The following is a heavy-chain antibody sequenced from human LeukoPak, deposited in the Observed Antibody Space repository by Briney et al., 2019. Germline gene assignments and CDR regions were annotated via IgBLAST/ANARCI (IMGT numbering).Heavy chain of an antibody. V-gene: IGHV1-2*02. CDR2: INPNSGGT. D-gene: IGHD3-3*01. J-gene: IGHJ4*02. Sequence: ASVKVSCKASGYTFTGYYMHWVRQAPGQGLEWMGWINPNSGGTNYAQKFQGRVTMTRDTSISTAYMELSRLRSDDTAVYYCARSPYYDFWSGYYTDFDYWGQGTLVTVSS. CDR3: ARSPYYDFWSGYYTDFDY. CDR1: GYTFTGYY.